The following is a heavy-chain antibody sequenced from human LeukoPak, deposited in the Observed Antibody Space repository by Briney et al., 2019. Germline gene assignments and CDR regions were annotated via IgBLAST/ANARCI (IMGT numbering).Heavy chain of an antibody. D-gene: IGHD3-10*01. CDR3: VRGIGNYYDSGASNS. CDR2: IGSAGDT. V-gene: IGHV3-13*04. Sequence: GESLKISCAASGFTLRRYDMHWVRQATGKGLEWVAAIGSAGDTYYPGSVKGRFTMSREDAKNSLYLQMNSLRAGDTAVYYCVRGIGNYYDSGASNSWGQGTLVTVSS. CDR1: GFTLRRYD. J-gene: IGHJ4*02.